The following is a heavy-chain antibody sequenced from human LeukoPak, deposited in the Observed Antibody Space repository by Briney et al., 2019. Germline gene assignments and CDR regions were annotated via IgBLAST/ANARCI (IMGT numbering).Heavy chain of an antibody. D-gene: IGHD3-22*01. Sequence: GGSLRLSCAASGFTFSSYAMHWVRQAPGKGLEWVTFIRYDENNKYYADSVKGRFTISRDNSKNTLYLQMNSLRAEDTAVYYCAKGSSTYYYDSSGLLDYWGQGTLVTVSS. CDR2: IRYDENNK. J-gene: IGHJ4*02. CDR1: GFTFSSYA. CDR3: AKGSSTYYYDSSGLLDY. V-gene: IGHV3-30*02.